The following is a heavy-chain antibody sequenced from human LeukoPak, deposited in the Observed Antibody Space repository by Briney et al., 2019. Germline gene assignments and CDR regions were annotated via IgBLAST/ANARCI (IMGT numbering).Heavy chain of an antibody. Sequence: GGSLRLSCAASGFTFSSYSMNWVRQAPGKGLEWVSYISSSSSTIYYADSVKGRFTISRDSAKNSLYLQMNSLRAEDTVVYYCARGSSSWYVDAFDIWGQGTMVTVSS. CDR2: ISSSSSTI. CDR1: GFTFSSYS. CDR3: ARGSSSWYVDAFDI. V-gene: IGHV3-48*04. D-gene: IGHD6-13*01. J-gene: IGHJ3*02.